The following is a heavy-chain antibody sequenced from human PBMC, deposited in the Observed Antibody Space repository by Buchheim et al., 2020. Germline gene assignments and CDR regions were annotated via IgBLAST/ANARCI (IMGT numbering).Heavy chain of an antibody. CDR1: GFTFSSYN. CDR2: INTNSRTM. Sequence: EVQLVESGGDFVQPGGSLRLSCAASGFTFSSYNMIWVRQAPGRGLEWVSYINTNSRTMFYADSVMRRFTIFRDNAQNSLYLQMSSLRDEDTAVYYCARVWDNYSGCDYWGQGTL. CDR3: ARVWDNYSGCDY. D-gene: IGHD3-16*01. V-gene: IGHV3-48*02. J-gene: IGHJ4*02.